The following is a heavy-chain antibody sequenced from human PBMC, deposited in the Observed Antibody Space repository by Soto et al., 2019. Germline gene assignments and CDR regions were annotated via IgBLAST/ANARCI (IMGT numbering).Heavy chain of an antibody. J-gene: IGHJ4*02. CDR1: GFSLSTSGVG. V-gene: IGHV2-5*01. CDR2: IYWNDDK. CDR3: ARLPIIAAAGRFDY. D-gene: IGHD6-13*01. Sequence: QITLKESGPTLVKPTQTLTLTCTFSGFSLSTSGVGVGWFRQPPGNTREWLALIYWNDDKCYRPSLKSRLTITKDTTKNQVVLTMTNMDPVDTATYYCARLPIIAAAGRFDYWGQGTLVTVSS.